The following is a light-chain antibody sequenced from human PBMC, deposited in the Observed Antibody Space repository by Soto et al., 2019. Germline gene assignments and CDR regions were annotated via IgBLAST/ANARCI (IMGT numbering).Light chain of an antibody. CDR3: CSYAGSSTSVV. J-gene: IGLJ2*01. CDR2: EGS. V-gene: IGLV2-23*01. CDR1: SSDVGSYNL. Sequence: QSALTQPASVSGSPGRSITISSTGTSSDVGSYNLVSWYQQHPGKAPKLMIYEGSKRPSGVSNRFSGSKSGNTASLTISGLQAEDESYYYCCSYAGSSTSVVFGGGTKLTVL.